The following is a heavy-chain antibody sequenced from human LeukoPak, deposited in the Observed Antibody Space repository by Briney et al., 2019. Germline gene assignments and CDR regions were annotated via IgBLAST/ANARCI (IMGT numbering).Heavy chain of an antibody. D-gene: IGHD3-16*01. CDR2: INHSGST. CDR1: GGSLSSTNYY. Sequence: SETLSLTCTVSGGSLSSTNYYWGWIRQPPGTGLEWIGEINHSGSTNYNPSLKSRVTISVDTSKNQFSLKLSSVTAADTAVYYCAREDGLGGVYYMDVWGKGTTVTISS. J-gene: IGHJ6*03. V-gene: IGHV4-39*07. CDR3: AREDGLGGVYYMDV.